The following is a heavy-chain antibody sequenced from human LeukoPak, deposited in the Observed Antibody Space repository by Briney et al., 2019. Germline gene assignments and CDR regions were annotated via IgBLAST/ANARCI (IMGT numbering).Heavy chain of an antibody. CDR2: ISASASST. D-gene: IGHD2-21*02. V-gene: IGHV3-23*01. Sequence: GGSLRLSCAASGFTFSIYAMTWVRQAPGKGLEWVSSISASASSTYSADSVKGRFSISRDDSKNTLYLQMNSLGAEDTALYYCAKQPGGNCYSAFDSWGQGTLVTVSS. J-gene: IGHJ4*02. CDR1: GFTFSIYA. CDR3: AKQPGGNCYSAFDS.